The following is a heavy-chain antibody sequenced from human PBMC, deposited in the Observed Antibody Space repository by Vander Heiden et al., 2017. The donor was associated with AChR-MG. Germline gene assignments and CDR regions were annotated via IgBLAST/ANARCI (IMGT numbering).Heavy chain of an antibody. V-gene: IGHV1-2*02. J-gene: IGHJ6*02. Sequence: QVQLVQSGAEVKKPGASVKVSCKASGYTFTGYYLHWVRQAPGQGLEWMGWINPNSGGTNYAQKFQGRGTMTRDTSISTAYMELSRLRSDETAVYYCARPSGSSSWYGYYYYGMDVWGQGTTVTVSS. CDR3: ARPSGSSSWYGYYYYGMDV. D-gene: IGHD6-13*01. CDR1: GYTFTGYY. CDR2: INPNSGGT.